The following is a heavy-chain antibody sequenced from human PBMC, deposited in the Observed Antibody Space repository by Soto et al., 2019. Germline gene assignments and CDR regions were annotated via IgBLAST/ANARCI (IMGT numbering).Heavy chain of an antibody. D-gene: IGHD5-12*01. Sequence: SGPTLVNPTQTLTLTCTLSGFSVNTTGRRVSWIRQPPGKTLEWLARIDWEDDKFYSTTLKTRLTISKDTSKNQVVLTVTNMDPVDTGTYYCARDKVAHPYHYRGMDVWGQGTPVTVSS. J-gene: IGHJ6*02. CDR2: IDWEDDK. CDR3: ARDKVAHPYHYRGMDV. V-gene: IGHV2-70*04. CDR1: GFSVNTTGRR.